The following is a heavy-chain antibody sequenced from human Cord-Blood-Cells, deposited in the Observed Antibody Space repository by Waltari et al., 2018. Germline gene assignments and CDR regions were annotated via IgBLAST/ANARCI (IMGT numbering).Heavy chain of an antibody. Sequence: QVQLVESGGGGVQPGGSLRLSCAASGFTFRSYSMHWVRQAPGKGLEWVAVISYDGSNKYYADSVKGRFTISRDNSKNTLYLQMNSLRAEDTTVYYCAREDYWGQGTLVTVSS. CDR3: AREDY. V-gene: IGHV3-30-3*01. J-gene: IGHJ4*02. CDR1: GFTFRSYS. CDR2: ISYDGSNK.